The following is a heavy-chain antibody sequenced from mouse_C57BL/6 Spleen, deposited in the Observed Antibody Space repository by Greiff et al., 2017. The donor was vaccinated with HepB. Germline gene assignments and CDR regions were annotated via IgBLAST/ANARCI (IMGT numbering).Heavy chain of an antibody. D-gene: IGHD3-2*02. CDR3: ARGRGLRLGFAY. Sequence: QVQLQQPGAELVKPGASVKLSCKASGYTFTSYWMHWVKQRPGQGLEWIGMIHPNSGSTNYNEKFKSKATLTVDKSSSTAYMQLSSLTSEDSAVYYCARGRGLRLGFAYWGQGTLVTVSA. V-gene: IGHV1-64*01. J-gene: IGHJ3*01. CDR2: IHPNSGST. CDR1: GYTFTSYW.